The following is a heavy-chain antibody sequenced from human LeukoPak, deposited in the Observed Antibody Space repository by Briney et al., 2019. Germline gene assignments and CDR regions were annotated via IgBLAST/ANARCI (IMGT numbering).Heavy chain of an antibody. D-gene: IGHD6-19*01. J-gene: IGHJ5*02. V-gene: IGHV4-59*11. CDR2: IFYSGST. CDR3: ARRNQGGSGWFLSNWFDP. Sequence: PSETLSLTCTVSGGSISGHYCTWIRQPPGKGLEWIGNIFYSGSTNYNPSLKSRVTTSVDTSKDQFSLKLSSVTAADTAVYYCARRNQGGSGWFLSNWFDPWGQGTLVTVSS. CDR1: GGSISGHY.